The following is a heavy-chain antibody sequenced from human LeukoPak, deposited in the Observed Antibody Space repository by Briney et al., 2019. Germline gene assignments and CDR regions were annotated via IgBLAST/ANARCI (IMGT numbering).Heavy chain of an antibody. V-gene: IGHV1-18*01. CDR2: ISTNNGKT. Sequence: ASVKVSCKASGSTFTSCGISWVRQPPGQGLGWMGWISTNNGKTNNAQTLQGRVTMTTDTSTSTAYMELRSLRSDDTAAYYCAREQRYRLGIAASGIDFDWWGQGTLVTVSS. CDR1: GSTFTSCG. J-gene: IGHJ4*02. CDR3: AREQRYRLGIAASGIDFDW. D-gene: IGHD6-13*01.